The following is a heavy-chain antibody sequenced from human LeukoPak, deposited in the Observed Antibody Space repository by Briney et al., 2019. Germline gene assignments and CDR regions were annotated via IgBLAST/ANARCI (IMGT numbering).Heavy chain of an antibody. D-gene: IGHD3-22*01. CDR2: ITSSGAAT. V-gene: IGHV3-23*01. Sequence: PGGSLRLSXAASGFTFSSYAMHWVRQAPGKGLEWVSSITSSGAATYYADSVKGRFTISRDNFDNTLYLQMNSLRAEDTAVYYCAKDRPNYYGSNGHYYKLNGDCWGQGTLVTVSS. CDR1: GFTFSSYA. CDR3: AKDRPNYYGSNGHYYKLNGDC. J-gene: IGHJ4*02.